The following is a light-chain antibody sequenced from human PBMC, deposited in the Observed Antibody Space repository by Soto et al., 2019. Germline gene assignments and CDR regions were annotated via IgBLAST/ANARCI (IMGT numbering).Light chain of an antibody. CDR3: MQALQTPYT. Sequence: EIVMTQSPPSLTVTPGEPASISCRSSQRLLHSNGNTFLDWYLQKPGQSPQLLIYLGSNRASGVPDRVSGSEAGTDFTLKISRVEAEDVGVYYCMQALQTPYTFGQGTKVENK. J-gene: IGKJ2*01. CDR1: QRLLHSNGNTF. CDR2: LGS. V-gene: IGKV2-28*01.